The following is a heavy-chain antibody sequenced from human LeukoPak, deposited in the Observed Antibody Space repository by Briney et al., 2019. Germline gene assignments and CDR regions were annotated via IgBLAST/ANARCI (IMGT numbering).Heavy chain of an antibody. CDR2: ISSSSSYI. Sequence: GGSLRLSCAASGFTFSSYSMNWVRQAPGKELEWVSSISSSSSYIYYADSVKGRFTISRDNAKNSLYLQMNSLRAEDTAVYYCASNDGYYDSSGYHGDYWGQGTLVTVSS. CDR1: GFTFSSYS. D-gene: IGHD3-22*01. CDR3: ASNDGYYDSSGYHGDY. V-gene: IGHV3-21*01. J-gene: IGHJ4*02.